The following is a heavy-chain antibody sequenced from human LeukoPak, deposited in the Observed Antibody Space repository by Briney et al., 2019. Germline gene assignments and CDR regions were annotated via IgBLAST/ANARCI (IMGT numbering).Heavy chain of an antibody. D-gene: IGHD3-3*01. J-gene: IGHJ3*02. Sequence: SGTLSLTCAVSGGSISSSNWWSWVRQPPGKGLEWIGEIYHSGSTNYNPSLKSRVTISVDKSKNQFSLKLSSVTAADTAVYYCARDREYYDFWSGYYTGIGAFDIWGQGTMVTVSS. CDR3: ARDREYYDFWSGYYTGIGAFDI. CDR1: GGSISSSNW. V-gene: IGHV4-4*02. CDR2: IYHSGST.